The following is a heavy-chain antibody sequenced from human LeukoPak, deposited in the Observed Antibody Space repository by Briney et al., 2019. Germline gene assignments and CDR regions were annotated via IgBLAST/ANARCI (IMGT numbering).Heavy chain of an antibody. CDR3: VRDKYDSNRSPSDI. D-gene: IGHD3-22*01. V-gene: IGHV3-23*01. CDR2: ISGSGTRT. Sequence: GGSLRLSCEVSGFNFISYGMSWVRQAPGKGLEWVSLISGSGTRTNYAGSVKGRFTISRDNSKNTVYLQMDSLGAEDTAVYYCVRDKYDSNRSPSDIWGQGTKVTVSS. J-gene: IGHJ3*02. CDR1: GFNFISYG.